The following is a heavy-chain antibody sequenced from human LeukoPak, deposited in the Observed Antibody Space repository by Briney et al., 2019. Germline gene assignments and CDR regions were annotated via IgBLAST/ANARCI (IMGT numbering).Heavy chain of an antibody. V-gene: IGHV1-18*01. CDR2: ISAYKGNR. CDR1: GYTFTSYG. Sequence: ASVKVSCKASGYTFTSYGISWVRQAPGQGLEWMGWISAYKGNRNYAQKLQGRVTMTTDTSTSTAYMELRSLRSDDTAVYYCARSSAGHYYFDYWGQGTLVTVSS. CDR3: ARSSAGHYYFDY. J-gene: IGHJ4*02.